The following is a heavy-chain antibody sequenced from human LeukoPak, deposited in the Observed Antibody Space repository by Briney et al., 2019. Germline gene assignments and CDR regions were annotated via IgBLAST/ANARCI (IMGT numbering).Heavy chain of an antibody. CDR3: TTDNGDDTRRDY. Sequence: PGGSLRLSCAASGFTFSDAWMGWVRQAPGKGLEWVGRIKSKTDGGTTDYAAPVKGRFTMSRDDSKSTMYLQMNSLNSDDTAVYYCTTDNGDDTRRDYWGQGILVTVSS. V-gene: IGHV3-15*01. CDR1: GFTFSDAW. D-gene: IGHD4-17*01. CDR2: IKSKTDGGTT. J-gene: IGHJ4*02.